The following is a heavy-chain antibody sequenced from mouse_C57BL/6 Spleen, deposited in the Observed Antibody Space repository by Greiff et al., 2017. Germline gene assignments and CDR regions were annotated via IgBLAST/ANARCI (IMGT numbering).Heavy chain of an antibody. CDR1: GFTISDYG. CDR2: ISSGSSTI. CDR3: ARDLDY. V-gene: IGHV5-17*01. J-gene: IGHJ2*01. Sequence: EVMLVESGGGLVKPGGSLKLSCAASGFTISDYGMHWVRQAPEKGLEWVAYISSGSSTIYYADTVKGRFTISRDNAKNTLFLQMTSLRSEDTAMYYCARDLDYWGQGTTLTVSS.